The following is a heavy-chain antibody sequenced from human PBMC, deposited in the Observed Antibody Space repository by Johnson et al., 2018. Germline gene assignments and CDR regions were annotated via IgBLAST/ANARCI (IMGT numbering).Heavy chain of an antibody. Sequence: VQLVQSGGGLVQPGGSLKLSCAASGFTFSGSAMHWVRPASGTGLEWVCRIRRKANSYATAYAASVKGRVTIPRDDSKNTAYLKRNSLKNEDTAVYYCTSEGHWGQGTLVTVSS. J-gene: IGHJ1*01. V-gene: IGHV3-73*01. CDR3: TSEGH. CDR1: GFTFSGSA. CDR2: IRRKANSYAT.